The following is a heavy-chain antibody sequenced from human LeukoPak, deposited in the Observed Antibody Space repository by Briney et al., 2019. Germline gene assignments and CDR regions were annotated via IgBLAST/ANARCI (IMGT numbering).Heavy chain of an antibody. CDR3: AREDRTARGIYYYYGMDV. CDR1: GYTFTSYD. V-gene: IGHV1-8*01. D-gene: IGHD2-15*01. Sequence: ASVKVSCKASGYTFTSYDINWVRQATGQGLEWMGWMNPNSGNTGYAQKFQGRVTMTRNTSISTAYMELSSLRSEDTAVYYCAREDRTARGIYYYYGMDVWGQGTTVTVSS. CDR2: MNPNSGNT. J-gene: IGHJ6*02.